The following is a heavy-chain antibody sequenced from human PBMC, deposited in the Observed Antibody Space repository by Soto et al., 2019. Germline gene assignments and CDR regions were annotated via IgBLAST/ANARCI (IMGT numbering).Heavy chain of an antibody. CDR2: ISAYNGNT. J-gene: IGHJ3*02. CDR1: GYPFTSYG. CDR3: ARSKYYYDSSGAFDI. D-gene: IGHD3-22*01. Sequence: AXSVKVSCTASGYPFTSYGIIWVRQAPGQGLEWMGWISAYNGNTNYAQKLQGRVTMTTDTSTSTAYMELRSLRSDDTAVYYCARSKYYYDSSGAFDIWGQGTMVTVS. V-gene: IGHV1-18*01.